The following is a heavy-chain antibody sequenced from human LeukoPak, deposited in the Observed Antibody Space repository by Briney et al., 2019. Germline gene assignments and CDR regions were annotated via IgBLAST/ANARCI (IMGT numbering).Heavy chain of an antibody. V-gene: IGHV3-30*14. CDR2: ISYDGSNK. CDR1: GFTFSSYA. Sequence: GGSLRLSCAASGFTFSSYAMHWVRQAPGKGLEWLAVISYDGSNKYYADSVKGRFTISRDNSKNTLYLQMKSLSAEDTAVYYCARGGSYLSAFDIWGQGTMVTVSS. D-gene: IGHD1-26*01. CDR3: ARGGSYLSAFDI. J-gene: IGHJ3*02.